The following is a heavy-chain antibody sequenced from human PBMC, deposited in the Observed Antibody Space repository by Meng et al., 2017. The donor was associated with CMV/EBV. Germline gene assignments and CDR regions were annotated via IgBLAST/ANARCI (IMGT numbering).Heavy chain of an antibody. D-gene: IGHD1-26*01. CDR2: INNDGNTV. CDR1: GFTFRDYW. V-gene: IGHV3-74*01. J-gene: IGHJ4*02. Sequence: ETLSLTCAASGFTFRDYWMHWVRQSPGKGLVWVSRINNDGNTVDYADSVKGRFTISRDNTKNTLYLQMNSLRAEGTAVYYCARPYTGASTLPFWGQGTLVTVSS. CDR3: ARPYTGASTLPF.